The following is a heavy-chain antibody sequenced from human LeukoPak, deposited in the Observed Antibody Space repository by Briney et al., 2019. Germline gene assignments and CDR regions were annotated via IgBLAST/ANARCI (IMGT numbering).Heavy chain of an antibody. J-gene: IGHJ4*02. CDR2: IKSKTDGGTT. D-gene: IGHD1-26*01. Sequence: GGSLRLSCAVSGFSFSNLWMSWVRQAPGKGLEWVGRIKSKTDGGTTDYAAPVKGRFTISRDDSKNTLYLQMNSLKTEDTAVYYCTTPEWERVYYFDYWGQGTLVTVSS. V-gene: IGHV3-15*01. CDR3: TTPEWERVYYFDY. CDR1: GFSFSNLW.